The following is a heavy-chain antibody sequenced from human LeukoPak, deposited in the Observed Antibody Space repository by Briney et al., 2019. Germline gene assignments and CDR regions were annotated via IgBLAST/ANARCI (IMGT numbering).Heavy chain of an antibody. CDR1: GFTFSSSA. D-gene: IGHD3-16*01. J-gene: IGHJ4*02. Sequence: GGSLRLSCAASGFTFSSSAMTWVRQAPGKGLEWVSAISGSGDSTYYYAGSVKGRFTISRDSGTNTVYLQMSSLRAEDTAVYYCATSVITRFDNWGQGTLVTVSS. CDR2: ISGSGDST. V-gene: IGHV3-23*01. CDR3: ATSVITRFDN.